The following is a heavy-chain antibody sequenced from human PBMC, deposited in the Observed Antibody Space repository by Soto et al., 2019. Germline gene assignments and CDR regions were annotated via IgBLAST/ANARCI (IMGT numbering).Heavy chain of an antibody. J-gene: IGHJ5*02. CDR2: INHSGST. CDR3: ARSSMAARQLLGWFDP. Sequence: SETLSLTCAVYGGSFSGYYWSWIRQPPGKGLEWIGEINHSGSTNYNPSLKSRVTISVDTSKNQFSLKLSSVTAADTAVYYCARSSMAARQLLGWFDPWGQGTLVTVSS. D-gene: IGHD6-6*01. V-gene: IGHV4-34*01. CDR1: GGSFSGYY.